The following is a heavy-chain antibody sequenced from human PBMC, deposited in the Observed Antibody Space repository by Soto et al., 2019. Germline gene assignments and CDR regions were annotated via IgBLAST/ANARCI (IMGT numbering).Heavy chain of an antibody. CDR2: ISAHNGNT. CDR3: ARGYQQWKDRGYYGMDV. V-gene: IGHV1-18*01. D-gene: IGHD6-19*01. Sequence: QVQLVQSGAEVKKPGASVKVSCKASGYTFTSYGISWVRQAPGQGLEWMGWISAHNGNTNYAQKLQGRVTMTTDTSTSTAYMELRSLRSDDTAVYYCARGYQQWKDRGYYGMDVWGQGTTVTVSS. CDR1: GYTFTSYG. J-gene: IGHJ6*02.